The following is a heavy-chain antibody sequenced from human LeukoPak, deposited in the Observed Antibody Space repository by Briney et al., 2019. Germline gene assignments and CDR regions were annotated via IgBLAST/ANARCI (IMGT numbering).Heavy chain of an antibody. J-gene: IGHJ4*02. CDR3: VKDFWNRMGPTQGED. Sequence: GRSLRLSCAASGFTFTYYGMHWVRQAPGKGLEWVAVVWSDGSSTYYADSVRGRFTISRDNSKNAVYLQMNSLRAEDTALYYCVKDFWNRMGPTQGEDWGQGTLVTVSS. D-gene: IGHD3-16*01. CDR2: VWSDGSST. CDR1: GFTFTYYG. V-gene: IGHV3-30*18.